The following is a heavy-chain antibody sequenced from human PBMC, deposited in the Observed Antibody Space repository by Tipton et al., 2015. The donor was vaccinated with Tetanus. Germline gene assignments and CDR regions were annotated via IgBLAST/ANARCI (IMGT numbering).Heavy chain of an antibody. CDR1: GFTFSSHW. CDR3: ARAPNRISRAYDY. J-gene: IGHJ4*02. V-gene: IGHV3-7*01. D-gene: IGHD1-14*01. CDR2: IRHDGGET. Sequence: SLRLSCAASGFTFSSHWMSWVRQAPGKGLEWVANIRHDGGETFYMDSLKGRFTISRDNARDSLFLEMNSLRVEDTAVYYCARAPNRISRAYDYWGQGTQITVSS.